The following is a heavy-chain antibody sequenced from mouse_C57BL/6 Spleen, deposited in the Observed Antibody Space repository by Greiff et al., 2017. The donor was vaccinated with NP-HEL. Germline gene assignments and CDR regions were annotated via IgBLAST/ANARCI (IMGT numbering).Heavy chain of an antibody. CDR2: ISNGGGST. V-gene: IGHV5-12*01. CDR3: ARWPFDY. Sequence: EVMLVESGGGLVQPGGSLKLSCAASGFTFSDYYMYWVRQTPEKRLEWVAYISNGGGSTYYPDTVKGRFTISRDNAKNTLYLQMSRLKSEDTAMYYCARWPFDYWGQGTTLTVSS. J-gene: IGHJ2*01. CDR1: GFTFSDYY.